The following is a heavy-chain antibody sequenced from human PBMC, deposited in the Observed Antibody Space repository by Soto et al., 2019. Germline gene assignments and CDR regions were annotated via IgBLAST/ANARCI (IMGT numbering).Heavy chain of an antibody. CDR1: GYSFTSYW. CDR3: AREVVAATPAPHYYYYMDV. Sequence: PGESLKISCKGSGYSFTSYWIGWVRQMPGKGLEWMGIIYPGDSDTRYSPSFQGQVTISADKSISTAYLQWSSLKASDTAMYYCAREVVAATPAPHYYYYMDVWGKGTTVTVSS. V-gene: IGHV5-51*01. J-gene: IGHJ6*03. D-gene: IGHD2-15*01. CDR2: IYPGDSDT.